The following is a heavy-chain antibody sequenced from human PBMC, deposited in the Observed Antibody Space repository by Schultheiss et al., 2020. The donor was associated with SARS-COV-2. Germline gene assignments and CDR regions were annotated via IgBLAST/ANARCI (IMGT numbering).Heavy chain of an antibody. Sequence: GGSLRLSCAASGFTFSSYSMNWVRQAPGKGLEWVSYIREGSSNAYYTDSLQGRSTISRDGAGNSLYLQMNSLRIEDTAVYYCAVTWGSTWYYFDSWGQGTVITV. CDR2: IREGSSNA. D-gene: IGHD6-13*01. CDR1: GFTFSSYS. CDR3: AVTWGSTWYYFDS. V-gene: IGHV3-21*05. J-gene: IGHJ4*02.